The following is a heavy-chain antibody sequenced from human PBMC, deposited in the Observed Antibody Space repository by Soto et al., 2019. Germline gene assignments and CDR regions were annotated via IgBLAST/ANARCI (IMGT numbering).Heavy chain of an antibody. CDR2: IYYSGST. D-gene: IGHD3-10*01. J-gene: IGHJ3*02. Sequence: QLQLQESGPGLVKPSETLSLTCTVSGGSISSSSYYWGWIRQPPGKGLEWIGSIYYSGSTYYNPSLKSRVTISVDTSKNQVSLKLSSVTAADTAVYYCARGTVRITMVRGVMYDAFDIWGQGTMVTVSS. CDR3: ARGTVRITMVRGVMYDAFDI. V-gene: IGHV4-39*01. CDR1: GGSISSSSYY.